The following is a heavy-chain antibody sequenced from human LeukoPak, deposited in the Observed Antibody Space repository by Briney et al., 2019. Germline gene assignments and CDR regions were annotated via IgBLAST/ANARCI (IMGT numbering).Heavy chain of an antibody. D-gene: IGHD3-22*01. J-gene: IGHJ4*02. CDR1: GGSISSYY. CDR3: ARGNFYDSSVYSGTYYFDY. Sequence: PSETLSLTCTVSGGSISSYYWSWIRQPPGKGLEWIGYIYDSGSTNYNPSLKSRVTISVDTSKNQFSLKLSSVTAADTAVYYCARGNFYDSSVYSGTYYFDYWGQGTLVTVSS. V-gene: IGHV4-59*01. CDR2: IYDSGST.